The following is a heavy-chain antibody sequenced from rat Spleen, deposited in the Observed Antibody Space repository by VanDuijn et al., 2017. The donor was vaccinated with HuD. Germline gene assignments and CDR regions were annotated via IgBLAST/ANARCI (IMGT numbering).Heavy chain of an antibody. CDR3: ARYNYRGRAY. D-gene: IGHD1-1*01. Sequence: EVQLVEFGGGFVQPGRSLKLSCAASGFTFSDYGMAWVRQAPKKGLECVAYINYDGGTTYYRDSVKGRFTISRDNAKNTLYLQMDSLRSEDTATYYCARYNYRGRAYWGQGTLVTVSS. CDR1: GFTFSDYG. J-gene: IGHJ3*01. CDR2: INYDGGTT. V-gene: IGHV5-29*01.